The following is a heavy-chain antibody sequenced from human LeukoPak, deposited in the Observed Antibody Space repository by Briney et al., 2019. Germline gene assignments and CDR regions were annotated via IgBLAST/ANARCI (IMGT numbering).Heavy chain of an antibody. V-gene: IGHV4-61*02. CDR1: GASINSDTYY. CDR2: IYTTGST. CDR3: ANGTNWFDP. J-gene: IGHJ5*02. D-gene: IGHD1-14*01. Sequence: SETLSLTCTVSGASINSDTYYWSWIRQPAGKGLEWIGRIYTTGSTNYNPSLNSRVSISVDTSKNQFSLKLSSVTAADTAVYYCANGTNWFDPWGQGTLVTVSS.